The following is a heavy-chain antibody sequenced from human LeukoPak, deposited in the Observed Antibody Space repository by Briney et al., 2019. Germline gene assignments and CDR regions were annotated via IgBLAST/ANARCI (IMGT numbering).Heavy chain of an antibody. CDR3: ARAFEQYAGAKYQLPSL. CDR2: IIPILGIA. V-gene: IGHV1-69*02. D-gene: IGHD2-2*01. J-gene: IGHJ4*02. CDR1: GGTFSSYT. Sequence: GASVKVSCKASGGTFSSYTISWVRQAPGQGLEWMGRIIPILGIANYAQKFQGRVTITADKSTSTAYMELSSLRSEDTAVYYCARAFEQYAGAKYQLPSLWGQGTLDTVSS.